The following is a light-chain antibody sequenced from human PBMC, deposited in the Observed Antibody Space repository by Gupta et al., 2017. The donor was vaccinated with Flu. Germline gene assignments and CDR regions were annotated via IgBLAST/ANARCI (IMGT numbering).Light chain of an antibody. CDR1: DIGSKS. J-gene: IGLJ2*01. Sequence: SCVLTQPPSVSVAPGQTACIPCGRNDIGSKSVHWYQQKPGQAPVVVVHDDSDRPSGIPERFSGSKSGNTATLIITSVEAGDEATYYCQLWDSSSDHRVFGGGTKLTVL. CDR3: QLWDSSSDHRV. CDR2: DDS. V-gene: IGLV3-21*02.